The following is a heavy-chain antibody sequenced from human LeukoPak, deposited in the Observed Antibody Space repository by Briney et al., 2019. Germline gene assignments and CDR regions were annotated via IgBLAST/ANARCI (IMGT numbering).Heavy chain of an antibody. D-gene: IGHD6-19*01. Sequence: ASVKVSCKASGYTFTSYYMHWVRQAPGQGLEWMGWINPNSGGTNYAQKFQGRVTMTGDTSISTAYMELSRLRSDDTAVYYCARSSSGDAFDIWGQGTMVTVSS. J-gene: IGHJ3*02. CDR1: GYTFTSYY. V-gene: IGHV1-2*02. CDR2: INPNSGGT. CDR3: ARSSSGDAFDI.